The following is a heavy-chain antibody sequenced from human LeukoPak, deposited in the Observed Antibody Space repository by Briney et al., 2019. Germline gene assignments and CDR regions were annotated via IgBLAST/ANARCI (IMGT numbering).Heavy chain of an antibody. Sequence: GGSLRLSCVASGLDVNDNFMIWVRQAPGRGLEWISIIYASGGAYHAESVKGRFSAFRDTSKNTIFLQMNNLRAGDTAMYYCVRRHDYWGQGTLVTVSS. CDR3: VRRHDY. CDR2: IYASGGA. J-gene: IGHJ4*02. V-gene: IGHV3-53*01. CDR1: GLDVNDNF.